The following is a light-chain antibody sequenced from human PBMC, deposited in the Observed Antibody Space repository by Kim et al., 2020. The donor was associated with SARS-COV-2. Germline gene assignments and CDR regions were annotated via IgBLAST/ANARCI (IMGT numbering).Light chain of an antibody. CDR1: SSDRDVYND. CDR3: GAYTSSSTWV. Sequence: SSTSSCTGTSSDRDVYNDVAWYQQHPGEAPELMIYDVSKRPSGVSDRFSGSKSGNTASLTISGLQAEDGTDYYCGAYTSSSTWVFGGGTQLTV. CDR2: DVS. J-gene: IGLJ3*02. V-gene: IGLV2-14*04.